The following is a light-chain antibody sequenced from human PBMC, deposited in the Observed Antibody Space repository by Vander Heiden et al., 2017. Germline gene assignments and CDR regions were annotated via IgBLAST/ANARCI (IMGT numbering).Light chain of an antibody. J-gene: IGKJ1*01. Sequence: DIQMTQSPSTLSASVGDRVTITCRASQSISSWLAWYQQKPGKAPKLLIYDASSLESGVPSRFSGSGSGTEFTLTISSLQPDDFATYYCQQDNSYPCTFGQGTKVEIK. CDR2: DAS. V-gene: IGKV1-5*01. CDR1: QSISSW. CDR3: QQDNSYPCT.